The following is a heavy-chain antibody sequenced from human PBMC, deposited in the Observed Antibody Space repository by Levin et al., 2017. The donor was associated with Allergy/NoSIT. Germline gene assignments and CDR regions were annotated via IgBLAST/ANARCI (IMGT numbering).Heavy chain of an antibody. CDR1: GYTFTGYY. V-gene: IGHV1-2*02. Sequence: GGSLRLSCKASGYTFTGYYMHWVRQAPGQGLEWMGWINPNSGGTNYAQKFQGRVTMTRDTSISTAYMELSRLRSDDTAVYYCARDLGVDSGYDRASGWYWGQGTLVTVSS. J-gene: IGHJ4*02. CDR2: INPNSGGT. D-gene: IGHD5-12*01. CDR3: ARDLGVDSGYDRASGWY.